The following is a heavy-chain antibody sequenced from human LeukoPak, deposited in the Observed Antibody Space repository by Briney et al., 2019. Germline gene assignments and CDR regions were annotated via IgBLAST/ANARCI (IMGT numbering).Heavy chain of an antibody. V-gene: IGHV4-30-4*01. D-gene: IGHD4-17*01. CDR1: GGSISSGDYY. J-gene: IGHJ4*02. CDR3: ARGDYGDNFDY. CDR2: IYYSGST. Sequence: SETLSLTCTVSGGSISSGDYYWSWIRQPPWKGLEWIGYIYYSGSTYYNPSLKSRVTISVDTSKNQFSLKLSSVTAAGTAVYYCARGDYGDNFDYWGQGTLVTVSS.